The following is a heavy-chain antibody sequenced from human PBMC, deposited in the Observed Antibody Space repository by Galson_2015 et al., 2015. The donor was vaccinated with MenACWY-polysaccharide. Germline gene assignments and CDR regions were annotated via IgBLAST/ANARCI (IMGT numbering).Heavy chain of an antibody. D-gene: IGHD6-13*01. Sequence: SLRLSCAASGFTFSSSAMSWVRQAPGKGLEWVSAISGSGGSTYYADSVKGRFTISRDNSKNTLYLQMNSLRAEDTAVYYCAKDLWRYSGSLTGYWGQGTLVTVSS. CDR1: GFTFSSSA. CDR2: ISGSGGST. V-gene: IGHV3-23*01. CDR3: AKDLWRYSGSLTGY. J-gene: IGHJ4*02.